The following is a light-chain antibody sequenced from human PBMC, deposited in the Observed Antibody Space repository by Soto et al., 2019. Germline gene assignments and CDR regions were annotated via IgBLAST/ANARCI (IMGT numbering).Light chain of an antibody. CDR3: VQQNSYSQVT. CDR1: QCIRND. J-gene: IGKJ5*01. V-gene: IGKV1-17*01. CDR2: ATS. Sequence: DIQMTQSPSSLSASVGDRVTITCRASQCIRNDLGWYKQKPGKAPKRLIYATSSLRSGVPSRFSGSGSATEVTLMISGLQPEDFATYYCVQQNSYSQVTFGQGTRLEIK.